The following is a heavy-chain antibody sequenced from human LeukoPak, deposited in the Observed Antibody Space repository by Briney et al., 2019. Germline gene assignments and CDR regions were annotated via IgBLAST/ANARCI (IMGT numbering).Heavy chain of an antibody. CDR1: GYTFIGYY. CDR3: ARAYTGVEAFDY. CDR2: INPNSGDT. J-gene: IGHJ4*02. D-gene: IGHD2-2*02. V-gene: IGHV1-2*02. Sequence: ASVWVSCKASGYTFIGYYIHWVRQAPGQGLEWLGWINPNSGDTNDAQKFQCRVTMTRDTSISTAYMELSRLASDDTAVYFCARAYTGVEAFDYWGQGTTVSASS.